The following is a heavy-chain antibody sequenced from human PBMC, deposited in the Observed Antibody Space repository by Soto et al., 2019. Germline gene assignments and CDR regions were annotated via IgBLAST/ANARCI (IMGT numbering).Heavy chain of an antibody. Sequence: TGGSLRLSCAASGFTFSSYAMSWVRQAPGKGLEGVSAISGSGGSTYYADSVKGRFTISRDNSKNTLYLQMNSLRAEDTAVYYCAKVGRFVNTMVRGADDAFDIWGQGTMVTVSS. CDR3: AKVGRFVNTMVRGADDAFDI. J-gene: IGHJ3*02. D-gene: IGHD3-10*01. CDR2: ISGSGGST. CDR1: GFTFSSYA. V-gene: IGHV3-23*01.